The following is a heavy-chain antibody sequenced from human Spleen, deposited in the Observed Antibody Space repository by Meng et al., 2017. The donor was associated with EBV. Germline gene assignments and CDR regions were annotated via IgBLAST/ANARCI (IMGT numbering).Heavy chain of an antibody. CDR3: ARGASAGLIDY. J-gene: IGHJ4*02. D-gene: IGHD6-13*01. CDR2: IYHSGSV. Sequence: QVALAESGPGLVKPSGTLSLTCRVSGASISRSNWWNWVRQSPGKGLEWIGEIYHSGSVNYNPSLMSRLTLSVDKSNNQFSLRLYSVTAADTAVYYCARGASAGLIDYWGQGTLVTVSS. V-gene: IGHV4-4*02. CDR1: GASISRSNW.